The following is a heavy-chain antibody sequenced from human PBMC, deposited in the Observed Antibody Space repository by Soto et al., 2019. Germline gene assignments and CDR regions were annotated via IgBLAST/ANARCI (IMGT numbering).Heavy chain of an antibody. CDR2: ISGSGDRT. V-gene: IGHV3-23*01. D-gene: IGHD6-6*01. CDR3: AKDGAYSSSSLYYFDY. CDR1: GFTFSTYA. J-gene: IGHJ4*02. Sequence: EVQLLESGGGLVQPGGSLRLSCAASGFTFSTYAMNWVRRAPGKGLEWVSAISGSGDRTYYADSVRGRFTISKDSSKNTLYLQMNSLRAEETAVYYCAKDGAYSSSSLYYFDYWGQGTLVTVSS.